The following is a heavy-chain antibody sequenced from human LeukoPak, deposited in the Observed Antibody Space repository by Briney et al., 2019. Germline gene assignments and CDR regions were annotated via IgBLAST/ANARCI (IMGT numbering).Heavy chain of an antibody. CDR3: ARGRRVRGVSNFDY. J-gene: IGHJ4*02. D-gene: IGHD3-10*01. Sequence: ASVTVSCTASGYTFTSYDINWVRQATGQGLEWMGWMNPNSGNTGYAQKFQGRVTMTRNTPISTAYMELSSLRSEDTAVYYCARGRRVRGVSNFDYWGQGNLVTVSS. CDR1: GYTFTSYD. CDR2: MNPNSGNT. V-gene: IGHV1-8*01.